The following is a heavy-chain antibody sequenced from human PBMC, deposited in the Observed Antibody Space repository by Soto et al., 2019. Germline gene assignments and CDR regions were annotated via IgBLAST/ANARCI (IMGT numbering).Heavy chain of an antibody. CDR2: INGGNGDT. J-gene: IGHJ5*02. V-gene: IGHV1-3*01. CDR3: ARGVGSGSYYNQYNWFDP. Sequence: ASVKVSCKASGYTFSGHATHWVRQAPGQRLEWMGWINGGNGDTKYSQNFQDRVTITRDTSASTAYMELSSLRSEDTAVYYFARGVGSGSYYNQYNWFDPWGQGTLVTVSS. D-gene: IGHD3-10*01. CDR1: GYTFSGHA.